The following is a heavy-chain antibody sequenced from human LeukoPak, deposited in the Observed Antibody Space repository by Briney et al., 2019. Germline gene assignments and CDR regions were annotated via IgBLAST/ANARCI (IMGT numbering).Heavy chain of an antibody. CDR2: ISSSSTYI. V-gene: IGHV3-21*01. Sequence: GGSLRLSCAASGFTFSTYSMNWVRQAPGKGLEWVSSISSSSTYIYYADSVKGRFTISRDNAKNSLYLQMNSLRAEDTAVYYCARAPNYYDSSGYPHWYFDLWGRGTLVTVSS. D-gene: IGHD3-22*01. CDR3: ARAPNYYDSSGYPHWYFDL. CDR1: GFTFSTYS. J-gene: IGHJ2*01.